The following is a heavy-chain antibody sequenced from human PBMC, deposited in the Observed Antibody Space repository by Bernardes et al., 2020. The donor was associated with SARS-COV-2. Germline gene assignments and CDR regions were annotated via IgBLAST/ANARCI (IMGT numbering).Heavy chain of an antibody. D-gene: IGHD3-9*01. J-gene: IGHJ6*02. CDR3: VRDQSRYIGWFGMDV. Sequence: GGSLRLSCVASGSTFSNHGMNWVRQAPGKGLEWVSYIIGIGGSTYVADSVKGRFTISRDNSKNTLYLQMNNLRADDTAVYFCVRDQSRYIGWFGMDVWGQGTTVTVSS. CDR1: GSTFSNHG. V-gene: IGHV3-23*01. CDR2: IIGIGGST.